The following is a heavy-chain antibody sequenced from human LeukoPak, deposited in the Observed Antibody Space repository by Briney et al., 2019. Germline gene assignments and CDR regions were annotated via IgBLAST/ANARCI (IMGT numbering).Heavy chain of an antibody. J-gene: IGHJ5*02. CDR2: INARGDT. CDR3: ARGQVPAARGHNWFDP. D-gene: IGHD2-2*01. CDR1: GWSFNDFY. Sequence: PWETLSLTCAVYGWSFNDFYWNWLRQPPGKGLEWIGDINARGDTNYNRSLKSRVTISVDTSKDQFSLSLSSMSASDTAVYYCARGQVPAARGHNWFDPWGQGTLVTVSS. V-gene: IGHV4-34*01.